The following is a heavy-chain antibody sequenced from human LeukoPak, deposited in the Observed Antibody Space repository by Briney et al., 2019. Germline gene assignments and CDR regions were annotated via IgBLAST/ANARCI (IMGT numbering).Heavy chain of an antibody. CDR1: GYTFTGYY. Sequence: GASVKVSCKASGYTFTGYYMHWVRQAPGQGLEWMGWINPNSGGTNYAQKFQGWVTMTRDTSISTAYMELSRLRSDDTAVYYCARGAPMYSSGWYGRDYWGQGTLVTVSS. D-gene: IGHD6-19*01. CDR2: INPNSGGT. J-gene: IGHJ4*02. CDR3: ARGAPMYSSGWYGRDY. V-gene: IGHV1-2*04.